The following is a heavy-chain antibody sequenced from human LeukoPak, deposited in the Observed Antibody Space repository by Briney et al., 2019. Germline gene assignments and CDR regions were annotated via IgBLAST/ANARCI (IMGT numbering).Heavy chain of an antibody. CDR1: GYTFTNYY. CDR3: ARSVGATKIPVRFDY. CDR2: INPGGGTT. J-gene: IGHJ4*02. D-gene: IGHD1-26*01. V-gene: IGHV1-46*01. Sequence: VASVKVSCKASGYTFTNYYLHWVRQAPGQGLEWMGMINPGGGTTTYAQKFQGRVTMTRDTSTSTVYMGLSALRSEDRAVFYCARSVGATKIPVRFDYWGQGTLVTVS.